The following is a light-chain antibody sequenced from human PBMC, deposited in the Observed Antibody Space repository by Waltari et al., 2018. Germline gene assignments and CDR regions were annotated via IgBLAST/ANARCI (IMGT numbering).Light chain of an antibody. V-gene: IGKV3-15*01. CDR1: QSISST. CDR3: HRYNDWRSHS. Sequence: EIVLTQSPATLSVSPGERVTLSCRASQSISSTLACYQQKLGQPPRLVIYGASTRATGVPARFSGSGSGTEFALTISSLQSEDFAVYYWHRYNDWRSHSFGQGTRLEIK. J-gene: IGKJ2*03. CDR2: GAS.